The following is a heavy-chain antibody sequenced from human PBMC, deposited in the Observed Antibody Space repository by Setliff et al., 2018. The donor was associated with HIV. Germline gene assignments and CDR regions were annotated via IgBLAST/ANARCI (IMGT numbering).Heavy chain of an antibody. J-gene: IGHJ4*02. CDR1: GGSISSGSYY. V-gene: IGHV4-30-4*08. Sequence: SATLSLPCTVSGGSISSGSYYWSWIRQPPGKGLEWIGYIYYSGGTPSLKSRVTISVDTSKNQFSLKLSSVTAADTAVYYCARGSYYGSGSYPMDYWGQGTLVTVSS. CDR3: ARGSYYGSGSYPMDY. D-gene: IGHD3-10*01. CDR2: IYYSGGT.